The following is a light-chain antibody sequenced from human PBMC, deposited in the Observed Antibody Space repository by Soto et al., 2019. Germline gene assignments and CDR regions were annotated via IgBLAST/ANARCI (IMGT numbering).Light chain of an antibody. CDR3: CSYAGSSTVG. Sequence: QSVLTQPASVSGSPGQSITISCTGTSSDVGSYNLVSWYQQHPGKAPKLMIYEGSKRPSGVSNRFSGSKSGNMASLTISGLQAEDEADYYCCSYAGSSTVGFGGGTKVTVL. J-gene: IGLJ2*01. CDR1: SSDVGSYNL. V-gene: IGLV2-23*01. CDR2: EGS.